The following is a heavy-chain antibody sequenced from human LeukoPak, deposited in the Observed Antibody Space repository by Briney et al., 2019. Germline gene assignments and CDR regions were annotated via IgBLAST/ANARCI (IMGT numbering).Heavy chain of an antibody. Sequence: GGSLRLSCAASGFTFSSYAMSWVRQAPGKGLEWVSAISGSGGSTYYADSVKGRFTISRDNSKNTLYLQMSSLRAEDTAVYYCAKDPRYCSSTSCYLVWGQGTLVTVSS. CDR2: ISGSGGST. D-gene: IGHD2-2*01. CDR3: AKDPRYCSSTSCYLV. V-gene: IGHV3-23*01. CDR1: GFTFSSYA. J-gene: IGHJ4*02.